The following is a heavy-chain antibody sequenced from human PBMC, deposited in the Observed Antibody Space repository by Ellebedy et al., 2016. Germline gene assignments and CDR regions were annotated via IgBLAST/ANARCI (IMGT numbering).Heavy chain of an antibody. CDR3: ARPIDSSGYLDAFDI. CDR2: ISYDGSNK. V-gene: IGHV3-30*04. J-gene: IGHJ3*02. CDR1: GFTFSSYA. D-gene: IGHD3-22*01. Sequence: GESLKISXAASGFTFSSYAMHWVRQAPGKGLEWVAVISYDGSNKYYADSVKGRFTISRDNSKNTLYLQMNSLRAEDTAVYYCARPIDSSGYLDAFDIWGQGTMVTVSS.